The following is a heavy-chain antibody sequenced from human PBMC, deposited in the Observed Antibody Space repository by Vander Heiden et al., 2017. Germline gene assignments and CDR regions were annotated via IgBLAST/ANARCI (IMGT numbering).Heavy chain of an antibody. D-gene: IGHD3-22*01. Sequence: EVQLVQSGAEVKKPGESLKISCKGSGYSFTSYWIGWVRQMPGKGLEWMGIIYPGDSDTRYSPSFQGQVTIAADKSISTAYLQWSSLKASDTAMYYCARLSGEYYYDSSGYYGDNWFDPWGQGTLVTVSS. CDR1: GYSFTSYW. CDR3: ARLSGEYYYDSSGYYGDNWFDP. CDR2: IYPGDSDT. V-gene: IGHV5-51*01. J-gene: IGHJ5*02.